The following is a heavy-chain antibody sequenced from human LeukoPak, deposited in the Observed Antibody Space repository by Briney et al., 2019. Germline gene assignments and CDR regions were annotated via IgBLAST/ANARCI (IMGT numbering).Heavy chain of an antibody. Sequence: ASVKVSCKASGYTFTGYYMHWVRRAPGQGLEWMGWINPNSGGTNYAQKFQGRVTMTRDTSISTAYMELSRLRSDDTAVYYCARAYTKDPSFDYWGQGTLVTVSS. J-gene: IGHJ4*02. CDR2: INPNSGGT. CDR1: GYTFTGYY. CDR3: ARAYTKDPSFDY. V-gene: IGHV1-2*02. D-gene: IGHD2-2*02.